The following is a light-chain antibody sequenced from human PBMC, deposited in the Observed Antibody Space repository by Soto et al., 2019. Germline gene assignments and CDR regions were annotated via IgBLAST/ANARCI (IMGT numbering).Light chain of an antibody. CDR2: AAS. J-gene: IGKJ1*01. V-gene: IGKV1-39*01. CDR3: EQYGNAPWT. Sequence: DIQMTQSPSSLSASVGDRVTITCRASQSISSYLNWYQQKPGKAPKLLIYAASSLQSGVPSRFSGSGSGTDFTLTISRLEPGDFAMYYCEQYGNAPWTFGQGT. CDR1: QSISSY.